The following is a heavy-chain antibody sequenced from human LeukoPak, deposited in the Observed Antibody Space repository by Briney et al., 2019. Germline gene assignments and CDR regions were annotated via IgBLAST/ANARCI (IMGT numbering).Heavy chain of an antibody. V-gene: IGHV4-39*07. J-gene: IGHJ4*02. CDR1: GGSISSSSYY. CDR2: IYYSGST. Sequence: SETLSLTCTVSGGSISSSSYYWGWIRQPPGKGLEWIGSIYYSGSTYYNPSLKSRVTISVDTSKNQFSLKLSSVTAADTAVYYCARIRSDYDFWSGYSWEGYFDYWGQGTLVTVSS. D-gene: IGHD3-3*01. CDR3: ARIRSDYDFWSGYSWEGYFDY.